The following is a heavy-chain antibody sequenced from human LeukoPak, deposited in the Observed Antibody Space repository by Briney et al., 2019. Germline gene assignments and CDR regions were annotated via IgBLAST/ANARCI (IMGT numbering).Heavy chain of an antibody. D-gene: IGHD6-19*01. CDR2: TYYRSKWYN. Sequence: SQTLSLTCAISGDSVSSNRAAWNWIRQSPSRGLEWLGRTYYRSKWYNDYAVSVKSRITINPDTSENQFSLQLNSVTPADTAVYYCARTDTYGWHKFDFWGQGTLVTVSS. CDR1: GDSVSSNRAA. CDR3: ARTDTYGWHKFDF. V-gene: IGHV6-1*01. J-gene: IGHJ4*02.